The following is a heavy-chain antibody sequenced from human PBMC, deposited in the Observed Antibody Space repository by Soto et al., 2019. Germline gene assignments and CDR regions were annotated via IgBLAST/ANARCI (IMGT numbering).Heavy chain of an antibody. CDR3: ARSGMLRGVIITGLDL. D-gene: IGHD3-10*01. J-gene: IGHJ4*02. V-gene: IGHV3-33*01. CDR1: GFSFNTYA. CDR2: IFYDGRSK. Sequence: PGGSLRLSCAASGFSFNTYAMNWVRQAPGKGLEWVAAIFYDGRSKYYADSVKGRFTVSRDNSENSLYLQMNSLRAADTAVYYCARSGMLRGVIITGLDLWGQRILVTVST.